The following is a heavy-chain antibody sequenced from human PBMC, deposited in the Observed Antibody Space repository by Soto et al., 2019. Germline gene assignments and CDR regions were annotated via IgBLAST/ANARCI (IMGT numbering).Heavy chain of an antibody. V-gene: IGHV6-1*01. J-gene: IGHJ6*02. D-gene: IGHD1-26*01. CDR2: TYYRSKWYN. CDR1: GDSVSSNSAA. CDR3: AREGGSYYAGDYYYGMDV. Sequence: QTLCLPCAISGDSVSSNSAACNLIRHSPSRGLEWLGRTYYRSKWYNDYAVSVKSRITINPDTSKNQFSLQLNSVTPEDTAVYYCAREGGSYYAGDYYYGMDVWGQGTTVTVSS.